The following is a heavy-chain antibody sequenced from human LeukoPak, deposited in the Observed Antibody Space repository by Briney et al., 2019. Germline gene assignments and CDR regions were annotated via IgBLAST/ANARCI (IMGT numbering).Heavy chain of an antibody. D-gene: IGHD3-9*01. J-gene: IGHJ4*02. Sequence: SETLSLTCAVYGGSFSGYYWSWIRQPPGKGLEWIGEINHSGSTNYNPSLKSRVTISVDTSKNQFSLKLSSVTAADTAVYYCAREPPGWLCFDYWGQGTLVTVSS. V-gene: IGHV4-34*01. CDR2: INHSGST. CDR1: GGSFSGYY. CDR3: AREPPGWLCFDY.